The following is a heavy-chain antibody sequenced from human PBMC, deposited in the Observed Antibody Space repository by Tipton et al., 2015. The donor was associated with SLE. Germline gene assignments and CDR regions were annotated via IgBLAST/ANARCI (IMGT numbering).Heavy chain of an antibody. V-gene: IGHV4-59*08. Sequence: TLSLTCIVYGGSISSNYWIWIRQPPGKGLEWIGYISYGGGTNYNPSLKSRVTMSVDTAKNQFSLKLTSVTAADTAVYYCARGMLTWRGAIVGVDVWGQGTTVNVSS. CDR2: ISYGGGT. D-gene: IGHD3-10*02. CDR3: ARGMLTWRGAIVGVDV. CDR1: GGSISSNY. J-gene: IGHJ6*02.